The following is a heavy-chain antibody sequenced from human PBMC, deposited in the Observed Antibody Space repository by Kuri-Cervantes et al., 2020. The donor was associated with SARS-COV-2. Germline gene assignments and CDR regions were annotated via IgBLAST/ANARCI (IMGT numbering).Heavy chain of an antibody. V-gene: IGHV3-23*01. CDR3: AKDKGSPRGWGTMIKGYFDY. CDR2: ISGTGGST. CDR1: GFSFNNYA. J-gene: IGHJ4*02. D-gene: IGHD3-22*01. Sequence: GGSLRLSCAASGFSFNNYAMNWVRQAPGKGLEWVSTISGTGGSTYYADSVKGRFTISRDKSGNTLYLQMGSLRAEDTAIYYCAKDKGSPRGWGTMIKGYFDYWGQGTLVTVSS.